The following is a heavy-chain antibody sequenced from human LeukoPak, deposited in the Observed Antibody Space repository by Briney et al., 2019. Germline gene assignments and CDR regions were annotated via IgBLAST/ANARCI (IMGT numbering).Heavy chain of an antibody. CDR2: IKENGNEQ. D-gene: IGHD4-11*01. CDR3: ARGPGDYDASDI. Sequence: GGSLRLSCEVSGFTFNNYWMSWVRQAPGKEPEWVAHIKENGNEQYYADSVKGRFTISRDNVKQSLGLQMNSLRVEDTAVYYCARGPGDYDASDIWGQGTMVTVSS. V-gene: IGHV3-7*01. J-gene: IGHJ3*02. CDR1: GFTFNNYW.